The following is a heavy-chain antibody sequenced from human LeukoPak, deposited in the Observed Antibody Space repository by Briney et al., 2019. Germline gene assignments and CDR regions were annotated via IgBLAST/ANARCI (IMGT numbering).Heavy chain of an antibody. Sequence: KPSETLSLNCSVSCDSISRYYWSWIRQPPGKGLEWIGEINHSGSTNYNPSLKSRVTISVDTSKNQFSLKLSSVTAADTAVYYCARNEVQQLSRSWFDPWGQGTLVTVSS. CDR1: CDSISRYY. V-gene: IGHV4-34*01. D-gene: IGHD6-13*01. CDR3: ARNEVQQLSRSWFDP. CDR2: INHSGST. J-gene: IGHJ5*02.